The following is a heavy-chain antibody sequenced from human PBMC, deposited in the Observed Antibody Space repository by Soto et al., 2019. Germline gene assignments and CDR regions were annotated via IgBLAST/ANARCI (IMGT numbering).Heavy chain of an antibody. V-gene: IGHV4-31*03. CDR1: GDSINSCGYY. CDR3: GGVENFTTNLYYGLDV. D-gene: IGHD2-8*01. CDR2: IYYSGVT. J-gene: IGHJ6*04. Sequence: SETLSLTCTVSGDSINSCGYYWSWIRQLPGKGLEWIGYIYYSGVTYYNPSLKSRVTISVDTSKTQFSLKLTSVTVADTAVFSWGGVENFTTNLYYGLDVWGKGTRVTVSS.